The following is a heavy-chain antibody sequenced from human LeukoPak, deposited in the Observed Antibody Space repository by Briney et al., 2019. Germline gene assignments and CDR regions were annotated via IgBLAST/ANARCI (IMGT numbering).Heavy chain of an antibody. D-gene: IGHD3-22*01. J-gene: IGHJ4*02. CDR1: GFSLRKHP. CDR3: ARDCSSGNCRGALDY. V-gene: IGHV3-64*01. CDR2: ISGDGGTT. Sequence: GGSLRLSCAASGFSLRKHPMHWVRQAPGKGLEFVSAISGDGGTTFYASSVKGRFAISRDNSKNMVVLQMGSLRTDDMGVYFCARDCSSGNCRGALDYWGQGALVTVSS.